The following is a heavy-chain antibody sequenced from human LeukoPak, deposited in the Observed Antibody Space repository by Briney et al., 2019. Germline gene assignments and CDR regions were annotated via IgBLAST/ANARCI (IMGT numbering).Heavy chain of an antibody. CDR2: IYTSGST. CDR1: GGSISSYY. J-gene: IGHJ6*02. V-gene: IGHV4-4*07. Sequence: SETLSLTRTVSGGSISSYYRLWLRQPAGKGLEWIGRIYTSGSTNYNHSLKSRVTMSVDTSKNQFSLKLSSVAAADTAVYYCARDCSMVRGVIIKDYYGMDVWGQGTTVTVSS. CDR3: ARDCSMVRGVIIKDYYGMDV. D-gene: IGHD3-10*01.